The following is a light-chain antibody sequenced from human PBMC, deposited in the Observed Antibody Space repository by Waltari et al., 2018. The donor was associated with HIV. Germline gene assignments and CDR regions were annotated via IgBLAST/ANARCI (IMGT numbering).Light chain of an antibody. J-gene: IGKJ2*03. CDR1: QSINTW. CDR2: QAS. Sequence: DIQMTQSPSTLSASVADRVTITCRASQSINTWLAWYQQKPGKAPKLLIYQASTLESGVPSRFSGRGSGTEFTLTISSLQPDDFASYYCQQYERHQSFGQGTKVEMK. CDR3: QQYERHQS. V-gene: IGKV1-5*03.